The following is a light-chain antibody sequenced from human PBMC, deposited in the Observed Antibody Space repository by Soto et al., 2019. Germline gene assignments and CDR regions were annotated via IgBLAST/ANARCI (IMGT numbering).Light chain of an antibody. CDR1: SSNIGAGYD. V-gene: IGLV1-40*01. Sequence: QAVVTQPPSVSGAPGQRVTISCTGSSSNIGAGYDVHWYQQLPGTAPKLLIYGNNNRPSGVPDRFSGSKSGTSASLAITGLQAEDEADYHCQSYDSSLSGWVFGGGTKVTVL. CDR3: QSYDSSLSGWV. CDR2: GNN. J-gene: IGLJ3*02.